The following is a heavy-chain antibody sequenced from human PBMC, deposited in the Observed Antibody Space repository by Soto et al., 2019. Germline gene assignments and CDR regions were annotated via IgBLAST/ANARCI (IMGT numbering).Heavy chain of an antibody. CDR2: ISYDGSNK. CDR3: AKVKEYYYDSSGYYYPDDAFDI. D-gene: IGHD3-22*01. Sequence: QVQLVESGGGVVQPGRSLRLSCAASGFTFSSYGMHWVRQAPGKGLEWVAVISYDGSNKYYADSVKGRFTISRDNSKNTLYLQMNSLRAEDTAVYYCAKVKEYYYDSSGYYYPDDAFDIWGQGTMVTVSS. CDR1: GFTFSSYG. V-gene: IGHV3-30*18. J-gene: IGHJ3*02.